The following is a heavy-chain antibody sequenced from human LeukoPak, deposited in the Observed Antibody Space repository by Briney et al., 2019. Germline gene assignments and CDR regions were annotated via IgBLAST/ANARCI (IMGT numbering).Heavy chain of an antibody. J-gene: IGHJ4*02. Sequence: SVKVSCKASGGTFSSYAISWVRQAPGQGLEWMGGIIPIFGTANYAQKFQGRVTITADKSTSTAYMELRSLRSDDTAVYYCAREMATIRGDYWGQGTLVTVSS. V-gene: IGHV1-69*06. CDR1: GGTFSSYA. CDR3: AREMATIRGDY. CDR2: IIPIFGTA. D-gene: IGHD5-24*01.